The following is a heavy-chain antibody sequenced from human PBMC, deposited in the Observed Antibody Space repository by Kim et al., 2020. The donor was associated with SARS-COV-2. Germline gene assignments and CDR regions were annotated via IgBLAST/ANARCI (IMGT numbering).Heavy chain of an antibody. CDR1: GGSISGSSYY. Sequence: SETLSLTCTVSGGSISGSSYYWDWIRQPPGKGLEWIGSIYYSGGTYYNPSLKSRVTISIDTSKNQFSLKLNSVTAADTAVYYCARAFGSGWHLMAFDIWGQGTMVTVSS. D-gene: IGHD6-19*01. CDR3: ARAFGSGWHLMAFDI. J-gene: IGHJ3*02. V-gene: IGHV4-39*07. CDR2: IYYSGGT.